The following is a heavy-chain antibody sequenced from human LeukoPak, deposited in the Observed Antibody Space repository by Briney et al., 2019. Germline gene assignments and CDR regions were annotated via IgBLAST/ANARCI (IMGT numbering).Heavy chain of an antibody. J-gene: IGHJ4*02. CDR1: GGSISSYY. D-gene: IGHD4-17*01. CDR3: ARGGRAYGDSIDY. V-gene: IGHV4-59*01. Sequence: SETLSLTCTVSGGSISSYYWSWIRQPPGKGLEWIGYIYYSGSTNYNPSLKSRVTISVDTSKNQFSLKLSSVTAADTAVYYCARGGRAYGDSIDYWGQGTLVTVSS. CDR2: IYYSGST.